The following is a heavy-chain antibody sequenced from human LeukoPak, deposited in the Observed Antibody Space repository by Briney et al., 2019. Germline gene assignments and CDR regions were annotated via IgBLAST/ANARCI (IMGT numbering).Heavy chain of an antibody. CDR2: INQGGRT. J-gene: IGHJ6*03. V-gene: IGHV4-34*01. Sequence: SETLSLTCAVNGGSFSDYLWTWIRQSPGEGLEWIGEINQGGRTNFNPSLKSRVTISADRSKYHFSLTLRSVTAADTAVYYCARGKRVWFGELMTSFSYFYIDVWGRGTTVIVSS. CDR3: ARGKRVWFGELMTSFSYFYIDV. D-gene: IGHD3-10*01. CDR1: GGSFSDYL.